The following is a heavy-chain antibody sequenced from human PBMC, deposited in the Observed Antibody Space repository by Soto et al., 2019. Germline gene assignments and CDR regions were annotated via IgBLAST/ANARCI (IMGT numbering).Heavy chain of an antibody. Sequence: PGGSLRLSCAASGFTFSSYAMHWVRQAPGKGLEYVSAISSYGGSTYYANSVKGRFTISRDNSKNTLYLQMGSLRAEDMAVYYCARDPDSSGSYYFDYWGQRTLVTVSS. V-gene: IGHV3-64*01. CDR2: ISSYGGST. D-gene: IGHD3-22*01. J-gene: IGHJ4*02. CDR3: ARDPDSSGSYYFDY. CDR1: GFTFSSYA.